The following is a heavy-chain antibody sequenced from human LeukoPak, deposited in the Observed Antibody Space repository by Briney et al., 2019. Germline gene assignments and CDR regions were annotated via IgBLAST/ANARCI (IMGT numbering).Heavy chain of an antibody. D-gene: IGHD3-3*01. V-gene: IGHV1-2*02. CDR1: GYIFTGYY. J-gene: IGHJ4*02. CDR2: INPNSGGT. Sequence: ASVKVSCKASGYIFTGYYMFWVRQAPGEGLEWMGWINPNSGGTNYAQNFQGRVTMTRDTSISTAYMELSRLRSDDTAVYYCARGDYDFSKGYWGQGTLVTVSS. CDR3: ARGDYDFSKGY.